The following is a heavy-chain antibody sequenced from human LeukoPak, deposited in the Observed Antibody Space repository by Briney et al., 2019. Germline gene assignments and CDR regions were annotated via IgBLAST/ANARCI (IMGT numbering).Heavy chain of an antibody. CDR1: GFTFTNVW. J-gene: IGHJ4*02. D-gene: IGHD1-7*01. CDR2: IKSKTDGETT. V-gene: IGHV3-15*01. Sequence: GGSLRLSCAASGFTFTNVWMTWVRQAPGKGLEWVGRIKSKTDGETTDYAAPVKDRFSISRDDSKDTLYLQMSSLKVEDTAIYYCTTNAGNYGIDVWGQGTLVTVSS. CDR3: TTNAGNYGIDV.